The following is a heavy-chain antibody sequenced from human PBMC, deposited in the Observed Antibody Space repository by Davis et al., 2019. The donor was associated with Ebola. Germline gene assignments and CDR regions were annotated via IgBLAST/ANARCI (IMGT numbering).Heavy chain of an antibody. J-gene: IGHJ3*02. CDR1: GFTFSSYA. CDR3: GRGHDSSGLFDI. Sequence: PGGSLRLSCAASGFTFSSYAMSWVRQAPGKGLEWVANINQDGSEKSYVDSVKGRFTISRDNAKNSLYLQMNSLRAEDTAVYYCGRGHDSSGLFDIWGQGTMVTVSS. D-gene: IGHD3-22*01. CDR2: INQDGSEK. V-gene: IGHV3-7*01.